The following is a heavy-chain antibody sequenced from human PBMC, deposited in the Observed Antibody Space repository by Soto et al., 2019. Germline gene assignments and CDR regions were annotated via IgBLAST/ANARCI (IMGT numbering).Heavy chain of an antibody. CDR1: GFTFSSYE. D-gene: IGHD3-10*01. CDR3: ARDRALGAFDI. Sequence: PGGSLRLSCAASGFTFSSYEMNWVRQAPGKGLEWVSYISSSGSTIYYADSVKGRFTISRDNAKNSLYLQMNSLRAEDTAVYYCARDRALGAFDIWGQGTMVTVSS. J-gene: IGHJ3*02. CDR2: ISSSGSTI. V-gene: IGHV3-48*03.